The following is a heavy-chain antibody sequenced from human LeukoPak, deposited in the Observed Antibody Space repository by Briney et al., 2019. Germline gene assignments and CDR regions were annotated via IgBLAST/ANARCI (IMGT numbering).Heavy chain of an antibody. D-gene: IGHD3-22*01. Sequence: PGESLKISCKGSGYSFTSYWIGWVRQMPGKGLEWMGIIYPGDSDTRYSPPFQGQVTISADKSISTAYLQWSSLKASDTAMYYCARHLVLRKTTYYYDSRRGAFDIWGQGTMVTVSS. CDR3: ARHLVLRKTTYYYDSRRGAFDI. CDR2: IYPGDSDT. V-gene: IGHV5-51*01. J-gene: IGHJ3*02. CDR1: GYSFTSYW.